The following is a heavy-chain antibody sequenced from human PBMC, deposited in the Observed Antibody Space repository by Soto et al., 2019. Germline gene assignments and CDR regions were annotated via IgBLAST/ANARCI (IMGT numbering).Heavy chain of an antibody. V-gene: IGHV4-39*01. CDR3: ATGVVVVAYNWFDP. CDR2: IYYSGST. Sequence: SETLSLTCTVSGGSISSSSYYWGWIRQPPGKGLEWIGSIYYSGSTYYNPSLKSRVTISVDTSKNQFSLKLSSVTAADTAVYYCATGVVVVAYNWFDPWGQGTLVTVS. D-gene: IGHD2-15*01. J-gene: IGHJ5*02. CDR1: GGSISSSSYY.